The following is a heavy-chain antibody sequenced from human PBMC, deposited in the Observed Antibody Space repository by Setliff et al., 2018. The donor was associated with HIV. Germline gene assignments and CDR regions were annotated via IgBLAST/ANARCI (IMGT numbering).Heavy chain of an antibody. Sequence: NPSETLSLTCTVSGGSISSGDYYWSWIRQPPGRGLEWIGYIYYSGTTYYNPSLKSRFTISVDTSKNQFSLKLSSVTAADTAVYYCARVPTFLAAAGTVPFFDYWGQGTLVTVSS. CDR1: GGSISSGDYY. CDR3: ARVPTFLAAAGTVPFFDY. J-gene: IGHJ4*02. CDR2: IYYSGTT. V-gene: IGHV4-30-4*08. D-gene: IGHD6-13*01.